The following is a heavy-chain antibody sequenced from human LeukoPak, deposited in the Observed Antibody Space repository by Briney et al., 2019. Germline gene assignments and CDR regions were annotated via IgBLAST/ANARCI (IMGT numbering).Heavy chain of an antibody. J-gene: IGHJ4*02. CDR1: GFTFSSYE. V-gene: IGHV3-48*03. CDR2: ISSSGSTI. Sequence: GGSLRLSCAASGFTFSSYEMNWVRPAPGKGLEWVSYISSSGSTIYYADSVKGRFTISRDNAKNSLYLQMNSLRAEDTAVYYCARGGYSYGYTYFDYWGQGTLVTVSS. CDR3: ARGGYSYGYTYFDY. D-gene: IGHD5-18*01.